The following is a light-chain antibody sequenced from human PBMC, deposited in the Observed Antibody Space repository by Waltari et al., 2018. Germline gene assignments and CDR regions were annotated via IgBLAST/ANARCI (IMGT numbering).Light chain of an antibody. CDR2: KVS. V-gene: IGLV3-25*02. CDR1: ALPKQY. CDR3: QSGDSSGVGV. J-gene: IGLJ3*02. Sequence: SSELTQPPSVSVSPGPTAQITCSGDALPKQYAHWYQQQPGQVPVVGIYKVSERPSGIPERFSCYSAGTTVTLTISGVQAEDEADYYCQSGDSSGVGVFGGGTKLTVL.